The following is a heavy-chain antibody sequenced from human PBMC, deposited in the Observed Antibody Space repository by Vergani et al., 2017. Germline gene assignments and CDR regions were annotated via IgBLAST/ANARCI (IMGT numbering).Heavy chain of an antibody. D-gene: IGHD1-26*01. J-gene: IGHJ4*02. CDR3: ARAGSGSYSTGFDY. CDR2: IKQDGSEK. Sequence: EVQLVESGGGLVQPGGSPRLSCAASGFTFSSYWMSWVRQAPGKGLEWVANIKQDGSEKYYVDSVKGRFTISRDNAKNSLYLQMNSLRAEDTAVYYCARAGSGSYSTGFDYWGQGTLVTVSS. V-gene: IGHV3-7*04. CDR1: GFTFSSYW.